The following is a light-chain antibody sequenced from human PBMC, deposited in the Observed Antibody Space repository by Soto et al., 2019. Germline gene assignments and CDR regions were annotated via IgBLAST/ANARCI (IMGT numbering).Light chain of an antibody. Sequence: DIQMTQSPPSLSASVGDRVTITCRASQNIRTYLNWYQQKPGKAPKLLIYAASTLQSGVPSRFRGSGSDKDFTLTISSLKPEDFATYYCQQSYDNPLTLGGGTKVDIK. CDR3: QQSYDNPLT. CDR1: QNIRTY. J-gene: IGKJ4*01. CDR2: AAS. V-gene: IGKV1-39*01.